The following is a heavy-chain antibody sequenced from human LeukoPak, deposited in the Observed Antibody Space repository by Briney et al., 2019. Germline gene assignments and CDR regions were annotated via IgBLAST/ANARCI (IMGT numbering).Heavy chain of an antibody. D-gene: IGHD6-19*01. J-gene: IGHJ4*02. Sequence: GGSLRLSCAASGFTFSSYGMHWVRQAPGKGLEWVAVIWYDGSNKYYADSVKGRFTISRENAKNSLYLQMNSLTAGDTAVYYCVRGGIQVSGIDEIDYWGQGTLVTVSS. CDR1: GFTFSSYG. CDR3: VRGGIQVSGIDEIDY. CDR2: IWYDGSNK. V-gene: IGHV3-33*01.